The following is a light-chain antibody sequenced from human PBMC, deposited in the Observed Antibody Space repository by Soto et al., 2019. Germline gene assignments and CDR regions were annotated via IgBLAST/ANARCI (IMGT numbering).Light chain of an antibody. CDR1: TNDIGGYNY. CDR3: CAYTLSATLV. Sequence: QSVLTQPASVSGSPGQWITISCSGSTNDIGGYNYVSWHQLQPGKVPNVIIYEDRNPPSGVAKRFSGSKSGNTASLTISGLQADDESDYYCCAYTLSATLVFGGGTKLTVL. V-gene: IGLV2-14*01. J-gene: IGLJ3*02. CDR2: EDR.